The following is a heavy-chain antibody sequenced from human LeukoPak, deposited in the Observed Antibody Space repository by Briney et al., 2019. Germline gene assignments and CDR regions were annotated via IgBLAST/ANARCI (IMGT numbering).Heavy chain of an antibody. V-gene: IGHV3-23*01. CDR3: ARDSNGPAF. Sequence: PGGSLRLSCAASGFTFSSSAMSWVRQAPGKGLEWVSAISNNGGYTYYADSVQGRFTISRDNSKSTLCLQMNSLRAEDTAVYYCARDSNGPAFWGQGTLVTVSS. J-gene: IGHJ4*02. CDR1: GFTFSSSA. CDR2: ISNNGGYT. D-gene: IGHD6-19*01.